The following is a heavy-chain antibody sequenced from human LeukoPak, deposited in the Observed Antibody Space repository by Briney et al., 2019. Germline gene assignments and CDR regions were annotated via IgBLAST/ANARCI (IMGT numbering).Heavy chain of an antibody. Sequence: GASVKVSCKASGYTFTTSVMHWVRQAPGQGLEWMGWINAGNGNTKCSQRFQGRVTITRDTSATTVYMDLSSLRSEDTAVYYCARPFRGVSGYDAYDMWGQGTLVTVS. J-gene: IGHJ3*02. CDR2: INAGNGNT. CDR3: ARPFRGVSGYDAYDM. CDR1: GYTFTTSV. D-gene: IGHD3-10*01. V-gene: IGHV1-3*01.